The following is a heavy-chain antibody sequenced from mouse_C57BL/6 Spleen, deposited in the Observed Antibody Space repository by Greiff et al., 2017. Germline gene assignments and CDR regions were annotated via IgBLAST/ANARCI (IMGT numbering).Heavy chain of an antibody. V-gene: IGHV1-81*01. CDR1: GYTFTSYG. CDR2: IYPRSGNT. CDR3: ARELRLLGYAMDY. Sequence: VQLQQSGAELARPGASVKLSCKASGYTFTSYGISWVKQRTGQGLEWIGEIYPRSGNTYYNEKFKGKATLTADKASSTAYMELRSLTSEDSAVYFCARELRLLGYAMDYWGQGTSVTVSS. D-gene: IGHD3-2*02. J-gene: IGHJ4*01.